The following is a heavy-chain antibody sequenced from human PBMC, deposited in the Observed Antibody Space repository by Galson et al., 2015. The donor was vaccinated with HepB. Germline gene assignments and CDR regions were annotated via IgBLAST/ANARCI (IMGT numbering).Heavy chain of an antibody. CDR1: GYSFTSYW. CDR3: ARTLTDSSGYYSYYYYCIDV. D-gene: IGHD3-22*01. Sequence: QSGAEVKKPGESLKISCTGSGYSFTSYWIGWVRQMPGKGLEWMGIIYPGDSDTRYSPSCQGQVTISADKSISTAYLQWSSLKASDTAMYDCARTLTDSSGYYSYYYYCIDVWGQGTTVTVSS. CDR2: IYPGDSDT. V-gene: IGHV5-51*01. J-gene: IGHJ6*02.